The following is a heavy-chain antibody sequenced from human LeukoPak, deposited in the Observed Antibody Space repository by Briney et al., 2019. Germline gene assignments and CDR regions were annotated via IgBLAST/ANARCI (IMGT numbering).Heavy chain of an antibody. CDR2: ISSSSSYI. CDR1: GFTFSSYS. Sequence: GGSLRLSCAASGFTFSSYSMNWVRQAPGKGLEWVSSISSSSSYIYYADSVKGRFTISRDNAKNSLYLQMNSLRAEDTAVYYCARDQGNYYYGMDVWGQGTTVTASS. D-gene: IGHD2/OR15-2a*01. J-gene: IGHJ6*02. CDR3: ARDQGNYYYGMDV. V-gene: IGHV3-21*01.